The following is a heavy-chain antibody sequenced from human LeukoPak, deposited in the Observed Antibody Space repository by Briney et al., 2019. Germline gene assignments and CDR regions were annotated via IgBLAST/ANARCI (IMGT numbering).Heavy chain of an antibody. CDR1: GFTFSSYS. D-gene: IGHD3-10*01. J-gene: IGHJ4*02. V-gene: IGHV3-21*01. CDR3: ARSNLWFGNDY. CDR2: ISSSSSYI. Sequence: GGSLRLSCAASGFTFSSYSMNWVRQAPGKGLEWVSSISSSSSYIYYADSVKGRFIISRDNAKNSLYLQMNSLRAEDTAVYYCARSNLWFGNDYWGQGTLVTVSS.